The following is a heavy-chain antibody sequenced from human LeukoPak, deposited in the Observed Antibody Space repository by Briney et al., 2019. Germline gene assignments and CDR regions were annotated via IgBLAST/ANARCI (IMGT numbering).Heavy chain of an antibody. Sequence: GGSLRLSCAASGFTFSSYGMHWVRQAPGEGLEWVAVISYDGSNKYYADSVKGRFTISRDNSKNTLYLQMNSLRAEDTAVYYCAKELVEYYDSSGYSYYYYYGMDVWGQGTTVTVSS. D-gene: IGHD3-22*01. J-gene: IGHJ6*02. V-gene: IGHV3-30*18. CDR2: ISYDGSNK. CDR3: AKELVEYYDSSGYSYYYYYGMDV. CDR1: GFTFSSYG.